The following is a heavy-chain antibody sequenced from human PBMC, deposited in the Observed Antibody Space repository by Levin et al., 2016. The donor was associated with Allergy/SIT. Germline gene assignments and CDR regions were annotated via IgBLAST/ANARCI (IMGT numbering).Heavy chain of an antibody. CDR2: IYYSGST. D-gene: IGHD5-18*01. CDR3: ARKRGYSYGYNFDY. J-gene: IGHJ4*02. Sequence: WIRQPPGKGLEWIGYIYYSGSTYYNPSLKSRVTISVDTSKNQFSLKLSSVTAADTAVYYCARKRGYSYGYNFDYWGQGTLVTVSS. V-gene: IGHV4-30-4*01.